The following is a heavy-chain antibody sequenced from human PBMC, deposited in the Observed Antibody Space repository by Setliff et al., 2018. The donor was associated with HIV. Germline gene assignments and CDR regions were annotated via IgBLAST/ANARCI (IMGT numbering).Heavy chain of an antibody. D-gene: IGHD6-19*01. CDR1: GFTFSTYT. Sequence: GGSLRLSCAVSGFTFSTYTMSWVRQAPGKGLEWVSTISAGGGSTYYADSVKGRFTIPRDNAKNSLYLQMNSLRAEDTAVYYCARDIGSASIGSGWYLVDYWGQGTLVTVSS. CDR2: ISAGGGST. CDR3: ARDIGSASIGSGWYLVDY. V-gene: IGHV3-23*01. J-gene: IGHJ4*02.